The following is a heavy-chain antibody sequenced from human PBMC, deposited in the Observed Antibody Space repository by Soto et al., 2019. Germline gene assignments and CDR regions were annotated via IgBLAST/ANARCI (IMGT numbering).Heavy chain of an antibody. CDR1: GGSISSYY. V-gene: IGHV4-59*08. D-gene: IGHD3-9*01. J-gene: IGHJ4*02. CDR3: ARFFRSYDILTVYNYSFAY. Sequence: PSETLSLTCTVSGGSISSYYWSWIRQPPGKGLEWIGYIYYSGSTNYNPSLKSRVTISVDTSKNQFSLKLSSVTAADTAVYYCARFFRSYDILTVYNYSFAYWGQGTPVTVSS. CDR2: IYYSGST.